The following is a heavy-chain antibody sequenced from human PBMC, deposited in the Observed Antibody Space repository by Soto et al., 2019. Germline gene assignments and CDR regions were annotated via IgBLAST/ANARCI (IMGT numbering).Heavy chain of an antibody. CDR1: GSTFSGSA. CDR2: ITPTLGTT. J-gene: IGHJ4*02. D-gene: IGHD1-1*01. CDR3: ARGFTTGAQIEGFEY. Sequence: GASVKVSCKASGSTFSGSAFSWVRQAPGQGLEWMGGITPTLGTTNYAQHLQGRATITADESTATSFMELTSLTSADTAIYYCARGFTTGAQIEGFEYWGQGTLVSVSS. V-gene: IGHV1-69*13.